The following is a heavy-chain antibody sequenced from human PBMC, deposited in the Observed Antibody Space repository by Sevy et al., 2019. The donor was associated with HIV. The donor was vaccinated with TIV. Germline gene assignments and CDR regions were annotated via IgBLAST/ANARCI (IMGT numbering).Heavy chain of an antibody. Sequence: GESLKISCAASGFPLSSYTMHWVRQAPGKGLEWVAVIWFDGSKKYYVDSVKGRFTISRDDSKNTLYLEMDNLRVEDTATYFCAKDRGGNYYADRWGQGTLVTVSS. V-gene: IGHV3-33*06. D-gene: IGHD1-26*01. CDR2: IWFDGSKK. J-gene: IGHJ5*02. CDR3: AKDRGGNYYADR. CDR1: GFPLSSYT.